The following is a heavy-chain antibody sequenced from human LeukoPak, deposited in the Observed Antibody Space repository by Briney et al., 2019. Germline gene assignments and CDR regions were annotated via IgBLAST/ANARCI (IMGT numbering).Heavy chain of an antibody. J-gene: IGHJ4*02. V-gene: IGHV1-2*02. Sequence: ASVKVSCKASGYTFTGHYIHWVRQAPGQGLEWMGGINPNSGGTSYAQKFQDRVIMTRDTSITTAYMDLSRLRSDDTAVYYCARDPGEMIVATTFDYWGQGTLVTVSS. CDR2: INPNSGGT. CDR3: ARDPGEMIVATTFDY. D-gene: IGHD5-12*01. CDR1: GYTFTGHY.